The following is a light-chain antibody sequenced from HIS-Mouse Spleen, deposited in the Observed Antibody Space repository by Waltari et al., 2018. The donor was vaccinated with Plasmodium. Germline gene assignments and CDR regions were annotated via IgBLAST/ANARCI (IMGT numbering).Light chain of an antibody. Sequence: SYELTQPPSVSVSPGQTARMNCSGDALPTQYAYWYQQKPGQAPVLVIYKDSERPSGIPERFSGSSSGTTVTLTISGVQAEDEADYYCQSADSSGTPNWVFGGGTKLTVL. V-gene: IGLV3-25*03. CDR1: ALPTQY. J-gene: IGLJ3*02. CDR2: KDS. CDR3: QSADSSGTPNWV.